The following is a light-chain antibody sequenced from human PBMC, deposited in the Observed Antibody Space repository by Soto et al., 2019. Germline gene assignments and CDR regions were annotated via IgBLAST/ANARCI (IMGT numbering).Light chain of an antibody. Sequence: DIQMTQSPSSLSASVGDRLPITCRASQSVSRYLNWYQHKPGKAPKLLINAASSLERGVPSRCSGGGSGTDFTLNISSLQPDDFATYYCQQNYRATPWTFGQGTKVDIK. V-gene: IGKV1-39*01. J-gene: IGKJ1*01. CDR3: QQNYRATPWT. CDR2: AAS. CDR1: QSVSRY.